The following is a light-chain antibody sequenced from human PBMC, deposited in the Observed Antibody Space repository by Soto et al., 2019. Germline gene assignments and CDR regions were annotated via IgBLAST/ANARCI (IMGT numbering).Light chain of an antibody. CDR3: QQYNNWPPIT. CDR1: QTFIRN. CDR2: DVF. V-gene: IGKV3-15*01. J-gene: IGKJ5*01. Sequence: EIVMTQSPATLSASPGERATISCRASQTFIRNLACYQQRPGQAPRLLIYDVFTRASGIPARFSGSGSGTEFTLTISSLQSEEFAVYYCQQYNNWPPITFGQGTRLEI.